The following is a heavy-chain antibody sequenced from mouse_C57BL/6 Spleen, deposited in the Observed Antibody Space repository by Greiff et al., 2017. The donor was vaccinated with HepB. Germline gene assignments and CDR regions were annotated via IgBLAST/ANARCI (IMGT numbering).Heavy chain of an antibody. CDR2: IWNGGGT. CDR1: GFSLTSYA. D-gene: IGHD4-1*02. J-gene: IGHJ1*03. V-gene: IGHV2-9-1*01. CDR3: ARNSPTETGYFDV. Sequence: QVQLKESGPGLVAPSQSLSITCTVSGFSLTSYAISWVRQPPGKGLEWLGVIWNGGGTNYNSALKSRLSISKDNSKSQVFLKMNSLQTDDTARYYCARNSPTETGYFDVWGTGTTVTVSS.